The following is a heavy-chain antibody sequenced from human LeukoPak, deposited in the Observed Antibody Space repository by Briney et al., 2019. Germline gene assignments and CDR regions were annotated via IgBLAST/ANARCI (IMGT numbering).Heavy chain of an antibody. J-gene: IGHJ4*01. Sequence: PGGSLRLSCLGSGCAFRAHDMHWVRQAPGKGPEWVAHIQDEGISKTYADSVKGRFAIYRDNSKNMFYLDMATLTVADTALYYCAKASDSANYYFDSWGDGTLVIVSS. CDR2: IQDEGISK. D-gene: IGHD1-26*01. V-gene: IGHV3-30*02. CDR1: GCAFRAHD. CDR3: AKASDSANYYFDS.